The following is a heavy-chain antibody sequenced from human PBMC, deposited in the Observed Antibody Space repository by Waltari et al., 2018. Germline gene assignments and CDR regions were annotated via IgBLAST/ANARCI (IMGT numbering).Heavy chain of an antibody. V-gene: IGHV3-30*04. Sequence: QVQLVESGGGVVQPGGSLRLSCAASGFTFSSYTMHWVRQAPGKGLEWVAVISYDERKKYYADSVKGRFTISRDHSKSTLYLQMSSLRAEDTAVYYCARDEFWSGYQLNYYGLDVWGQGTTVTVSS. J-gene: IGHJ6*02. D-gene: IGHD3-3*01. CDR1: GFTFSSYT. CDR3: ARDEFWSGYQLNYYGLDV. CDR2: ISYDERKK.